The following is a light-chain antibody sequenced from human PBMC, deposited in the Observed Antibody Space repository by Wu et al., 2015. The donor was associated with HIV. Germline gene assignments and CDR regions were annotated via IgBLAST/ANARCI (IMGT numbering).Light chain of an antibody. V-gene: IGKV3-20*01. CDR3: QQYGSSPWT. J-gene: IGKJ1*01. Sequence: EIVLTQSPGTLSLSPGERATLSCRASQSVSSSYLAWYQQKPGQAPRLLIYGASSRATGIPDRFSGSGSGTDFTLTISRLEPEDFAVYYCQQYGSSPWT. CDR1: QSVSSSY. CDR2: GAS.